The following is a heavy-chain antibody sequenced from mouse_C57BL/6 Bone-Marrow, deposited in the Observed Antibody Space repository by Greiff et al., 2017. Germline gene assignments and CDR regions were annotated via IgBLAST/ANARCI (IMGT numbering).Heavy chain of an antibody. CDR3: ARRYGSSWYFDV. CDR2: INPNNGGT. V-gene: IGHV1-22*01. CDR1: GYTFTDYN. D-gene: IGHD1-1*01. J-gene: IGHJ1*03. Sequence: EVQLQQSGPELVKPGASVKMSCKASGYTFTDYNMHWVKQSHGKSLEWIGYINPNNGGTSYNQKFKGKATLTVNKSSSTAYMELRSLTSEDSAVYYCARRYGSSWYFDVWGTGTTVTVSS.